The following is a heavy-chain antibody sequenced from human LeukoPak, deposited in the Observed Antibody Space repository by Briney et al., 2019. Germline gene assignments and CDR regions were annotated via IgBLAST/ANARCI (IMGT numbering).Heavy chain of an antibody. CDR1: GFTFSSYA. CDR2: ISGSGGST. V-gene: IGHV3-23*01. J-gene: IGHJ4*02. Sequence: GGSLRLSCAASGFTFSSYAMSWVRQAPGKGLEWVSAISGSGGSTYYADSVKGRFTISRDNSKNTLYLQMNSLGAEDTAVYYCAKDRPDSSTSQPRFDYWGQGTLVTVSS. CDR3: AKDRPDSSTSQPRFDY. D-gene: IGHD2-2*01.